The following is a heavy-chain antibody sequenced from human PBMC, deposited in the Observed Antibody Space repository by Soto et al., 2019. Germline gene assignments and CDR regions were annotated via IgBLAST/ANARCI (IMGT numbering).Heavy chain of an antibody. CDR3: ARDTGIFGVVINPIDY. Sequence: VASVKVSCKASGYTFTSYGISWVRQAPGQGLEWMGWISAYNGNTNYAQKLQGRVTMTTDTSTSTAYMELRSLRSDDTAVYYCARDTGIFGVVINPIDYWGQGTLVTVSS. J-gene: IGHJ4*02. CDR2: ISAYNGNT. V-gene: IGHV1-18*04. D-gene: IGHD3-3*01. CDR1: GYTFTSYG.